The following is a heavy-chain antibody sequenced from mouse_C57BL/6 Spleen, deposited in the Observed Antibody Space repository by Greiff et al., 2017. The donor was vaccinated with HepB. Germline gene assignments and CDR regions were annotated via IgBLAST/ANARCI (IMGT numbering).Heavy chain of an antibody. CDR3: AMPHYYSYYAMDY. CDR2: IHPSDSDT. CDR1: GYTFTSYW. D-gene: IGHD2-12*01. J-gene: IGHJ4*01. V-gene: IGHV1-74*01. Sequence: QVQLKQPGAELVKPGASVKVSCKASGYTFTSYWMHWVKQRPGQGLEWIGRIHPSDSDTNYNQKFKGKATLTVDKSASTAYMQLSSLTSEDSAVYYCAMPHYYSYYAMDYWGQGTSVTVSS.